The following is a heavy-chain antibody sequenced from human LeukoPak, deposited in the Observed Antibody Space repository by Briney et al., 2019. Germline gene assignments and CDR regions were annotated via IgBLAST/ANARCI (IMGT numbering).Heavy chain of an antibody. J-gene: IGHJ5*02. CDR3: ASRLEYYYDSSGYRGGDWFDP. D-gene: IGHD3-22*01. Sequence: PSETLSLTCAVSGGSISSGGYSWSWIRQPPGKGLEWIGYIYHSGSTYYNPSLKIRVTISVDRSKNQFSLKLSSVTAADTAVYYCASRLEYYYDSSGYRGGDWFDPWGQGTLVTVSS. CDR1: GGSISSGGYS. V-gene: IGHV4-30-2*01. CDR2: IYHSGST.